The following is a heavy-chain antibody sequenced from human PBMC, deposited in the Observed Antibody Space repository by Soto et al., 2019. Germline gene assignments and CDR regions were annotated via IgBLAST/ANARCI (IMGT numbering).Heavy chain of an antibody. Sequence: QMQLVQSGAEVKKPGSSVKVSCKASGGTLTNFINYPINWVRQAPGQGLEWMGGIVPNIGTVNYAQKFQGRVTITADKSTGTAYMELSSLRSEDTAVYFCASPRVGHDAFAFWGQGTMVTVSA. CDR3: ASPRVGHDAFAF. CDR1: GGTLTNFINYP. J-gene: IGHJ3*01. V-gene: IGHV1-69*06. D-gene: IGHD1-26*01. CDR2: IVPNIGTV.